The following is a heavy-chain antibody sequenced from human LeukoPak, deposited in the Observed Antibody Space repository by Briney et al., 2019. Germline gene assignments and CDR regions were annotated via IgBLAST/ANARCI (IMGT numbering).Heavy chain of an antibody. CDR2: IYYSGST. CDR3: ARDVRYCSGGSCYSYFDY. J-gene: IGHJ4*02. Sequence: SETLSLTCTVSSGSIGPYYWSWIRQPPGKGLEWIGYIYYSGSTNYNPSLKSRVTISVDTSKNQFSLKLSSVTAADTAVYYCARDVRYCSGGSCYSYFDYWGQGTLVTVSS. D-gene: IGHD2-15*01. V-gene: IGHV4-59*01. CDR1: SGSIGPYY.